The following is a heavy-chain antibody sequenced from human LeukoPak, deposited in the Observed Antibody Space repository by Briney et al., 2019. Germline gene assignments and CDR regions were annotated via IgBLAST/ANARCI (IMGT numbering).Heavy chain of an antibody. CDR3: AKLPDGYSSGSDAFDI. V-gene: IGHV3-30*02. Sequence: GGSLRLSCAASGFTFSSYGMHWVRQAPGKGLEWVAFIRYDGSNKYYADSVKGRFTISRDNSKNTVYLQMNSLRAEDTAVYYCAKLPDGYSSGSDAFDIWGQGTMVTVSS. J-gene: IGHJ3*02. CDR1: GFTFSSYG. CDR2: IRYDGSNK. D-gene: IGHD6-19*01.